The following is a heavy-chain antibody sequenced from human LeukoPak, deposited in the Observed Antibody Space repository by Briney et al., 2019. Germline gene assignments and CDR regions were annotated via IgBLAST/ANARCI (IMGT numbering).Heavy chain of an antibody. D-gene: IGHD6-25*01. CDR2: INHSGST. CDR1: GGSFSGYY. J-gene: IGHJ4*02. Sequence: SETLSLTCAVYGGSFSGYYWSWIRQPPGKGLEWIGEINHSGSTNYNPSLKSRVTISVDTSKNQFSLKLSSVTAADTAVYYCARVVYSSGWQVDYWGQGTLVTVSS. CDR3: ARVVYSSGWQVDY. V-gene: IGHV4-34*01.